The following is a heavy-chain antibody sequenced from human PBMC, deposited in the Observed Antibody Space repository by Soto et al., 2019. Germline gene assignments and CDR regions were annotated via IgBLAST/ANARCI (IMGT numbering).Heavy chain of an antibody. D-gene: IGHD1-20*01. V-gene: IGHV3-33*01. CDR3: ASVDGLTHLRY. Sequence: QVQLVESGGGVVQPGRSLRLSCTVSGFDFSSHGYHWVRQAPGKGLEWVAVIWHDGSQKNYADSVKIRFTIPRDDAKATLYLQMNSLSAEATALYHCASVDGLTHLRYWGQGDLVTVSP. CDR1: GFDFSSHG. J-gene: IGHJ4*02. CDR2: IWHDGSQK.